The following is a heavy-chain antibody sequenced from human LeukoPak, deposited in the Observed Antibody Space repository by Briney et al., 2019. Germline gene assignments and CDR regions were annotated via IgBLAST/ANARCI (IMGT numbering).Heavy chain of an antibody. J-gene: IGHJ4*02. CDR1: GFSVTTYY. Sequence: PGGSLRLSCAASGFSVTTYYMSWVRQAPGKGLEWVSVFYSGGNTYYADSVKGRFTISRDNSKNTLYLQMNSLRAEDTAVYYCARSTRMVATIDYWGQGTLVTVSS. CDR3: ARSTRMVATIDY. CDR2: FYSGGNT. V-gene: IGHV3-66*02. D-gene: IGHD5-12*01.